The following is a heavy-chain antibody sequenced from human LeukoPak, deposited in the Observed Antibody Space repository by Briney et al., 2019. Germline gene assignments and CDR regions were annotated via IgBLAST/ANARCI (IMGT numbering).Heavy chain of an antibody. CDR1: GFTFSSYA. V-gene: IGHV3-23*01. D-gene: IGHD2-2*01. CDR3: AKGPYQLPRYNWFDP. Sequence: SCKASGFTFSSYAMSWVRQAPGKGLEWVSAISGSGGSTYYADSVKGRFTISRDNSKNTLYLQMNSLRAEDTAVYYCAKGPYQLPRYNWFDPWGQGTLVTVSS. CDR2: ISGSGGST. J-gene: IGHJ5*02.